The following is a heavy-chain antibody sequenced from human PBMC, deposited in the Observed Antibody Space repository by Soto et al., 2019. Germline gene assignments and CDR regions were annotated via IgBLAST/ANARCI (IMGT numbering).Heavy chain of an antibody. D-gene: IGHD2-15*01. CDR1: GVTFSSYS. Sequence: EVQLVESGGGFVQPGGALRLSCAASGVTFSSYSMNWVRQAPGKGLAWVSYFGWSVTDISYAESVKGRFTISRDNAKNSLYLQMNSLRDEDTAVYYCASDKDYSFDNWGQGTQVIVSS. J-gene: IGHJ4*02. CDR2: FGWSVTDI. V-gene: IGHV3-48*02. CDR3: ASDKDYSFDN.